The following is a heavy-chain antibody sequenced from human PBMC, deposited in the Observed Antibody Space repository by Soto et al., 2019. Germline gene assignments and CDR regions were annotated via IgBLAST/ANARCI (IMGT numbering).Heavy chain of an antibody. D-gene: IGHD3-10*01. CDR2: IYHSGST. CDR1: CGSISSSTW. J-gene: IGHJ6*02. Sequence: SETLSLTCAVSCGSISSSTWWSRVRQPPGKGMEWIGEIYHSGSTNYNPSLKSRVTISVDKSKNQFSLKLSSVTAADTAVYYCARVTPRDYGSGSYYNGGYYYYGMDVWGQGTTVS. CDR3: ARVTPRDYGSGSYYNGGYYYYGMDV. V-gene: IGHV4-4*02.